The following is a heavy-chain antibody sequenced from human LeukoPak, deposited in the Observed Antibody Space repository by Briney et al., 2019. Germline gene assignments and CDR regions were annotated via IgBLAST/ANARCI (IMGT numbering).Heavy chain of an antibody. CDR1: GGSISSYY. CDR3: ARDSMAVAGLDAFDI. D-gene: IGHD6-19*01. J-gene: IGHJ3*02. V-gene: IGHV4-59*01. CDR2: IYYSGST. Sequence: SETLSLTCTVSGGSISSYYWSWIRQPPGKGLEWIGYIYYSGSTNYNPSLKSRVTISVDTSKSQFSLKLSSVTAADTAVYYCARDSMAVAGLDAFDIWGQGTMVTVSS.